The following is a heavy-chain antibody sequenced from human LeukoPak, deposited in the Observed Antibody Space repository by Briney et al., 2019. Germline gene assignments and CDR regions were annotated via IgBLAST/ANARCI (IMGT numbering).Heavy chain of an antibody. D-gene: IGHD6-19*01. Sequence: QTGGSLRLSCAASGFTFSSCSMHWVRQAPGKGLEWVSYISSRSSTIYYADSVKGRFTISRDNAKNSLYLQMNSLRDEDTAVYYCARIHQSSSGWIDYWGQGTLVTVSS. V-gene: IGHV3-48*02. CDR1: GFTFSSCS. CDR3: ARIHQSSSGWIDY. CDR2: ISSRSSTI. J-gene: IGHJ4*02.